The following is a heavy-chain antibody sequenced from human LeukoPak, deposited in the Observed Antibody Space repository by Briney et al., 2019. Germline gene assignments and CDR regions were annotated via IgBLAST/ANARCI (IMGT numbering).Heavy chain of an antibody. J-gene: IGHJ6*03. CDR3: AKDPYGGWFFGSSYYYYMDV. D-gene: IGHD6-19*01. Sequence: GGSLRLSCAASGFTFSSYGMHWVRQAPGKGLEWVAFIRYDGSNKYYADSVKGRFTISRDNSKNTLYLQMNSLRAEDTAVYYCAKDPYGGWFFGSSYYYYMDVWGKGTTVTISS. CDR2: IRYDGSNK. V-gene: IGHV3-30*02. CDR1: GFTFSSYG.